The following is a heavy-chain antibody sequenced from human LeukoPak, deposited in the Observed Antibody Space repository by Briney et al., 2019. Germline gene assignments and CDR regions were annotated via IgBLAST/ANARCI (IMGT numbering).Heavy chain of an antibody. CDR1: GFTFSNYP. CDR3: ARGGGDFDY. J-gene: IGHJ4*02. V-gene: IGHV3-23*01. D-gene: IGHD2-15*01. Sequence: GESLRLSCASSGFTFSNYPMNWVRQAPGKGLEWVSGISDSGGSTYYADSVEGRFTISRDNSKNTQYLQMNSLRVEDTALYYCARGGGDFDYWGQGTLVTVSS. CDR2: ISDSGGST.